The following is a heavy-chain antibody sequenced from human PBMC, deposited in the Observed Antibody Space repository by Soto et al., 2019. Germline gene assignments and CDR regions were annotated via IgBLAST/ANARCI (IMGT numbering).Heavy chain of an antibody. V-gene: IGHV1-69*12. Sequence: QVQLVQSGAEVKKPGSSVTVSCTASGGTFSSSAVSWVRQAPGQGLEWMGGIIPIFGTRNYALKFQGRISITADDSTGTAYMELRGLRSEHTAVYYCATPYNSSLETSYYYTVDVWGQGPSVIVSS. CDR1: GGTFSSSA. J-gene: IGHJ6*02. D-gene: IGHD1-20*01. CDR2: IIPIFGTR. CDR3: ATPYNSSLETSYYYTVDV.